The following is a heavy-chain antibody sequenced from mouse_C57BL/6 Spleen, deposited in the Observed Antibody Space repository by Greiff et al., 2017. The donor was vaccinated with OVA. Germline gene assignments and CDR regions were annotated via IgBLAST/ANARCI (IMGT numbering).Heavy chain of an antibody. J-gene: IGHJ3*01. CDR1: GFTFSDYG. D-gene: IGHD1-1*01. Sequence: EVKVEESGGGLVKPGGSLKLSCAASGFTFSDYGMHWVRQAPEKGLEWVAYISSGSSTIYYADTVKGRFTISRDNAKNTLFLQMTSLRSEDTAMYYCARGGLYYYGSSYDWFAYWGQGTLVTVSA. CDR2: ISSGSSTI. CDR3: ARGGLYYYGSSYDWFAY. V-gene: IGHV5-17*01.